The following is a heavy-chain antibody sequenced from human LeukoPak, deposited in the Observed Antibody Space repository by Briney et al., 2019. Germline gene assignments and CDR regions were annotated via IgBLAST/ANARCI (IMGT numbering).Heavy chain of an antibody. Sequence: GGSLRLSCAASGFTFSSYWMNWVRQAPGKGLEWVANIKQDGSNQYYVDSVKGRFTISRDNAMNSLYLQMNSLRAEDTAVYFCARAEYCGRDCFYGMDVWSHGTTVTVSS. CDR1: GFTFSSYW. D-gene: IGHD2-21*01. CDR2: IKQDGSNQ. J-gene: IGHJ6*02. CDR3: ARAEYCGRDCFYGMDV. V-gene: IGHV3-7*04.